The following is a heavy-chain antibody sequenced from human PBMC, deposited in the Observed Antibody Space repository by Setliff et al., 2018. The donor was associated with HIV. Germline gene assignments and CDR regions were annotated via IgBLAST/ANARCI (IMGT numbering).Heavy chain of an antibody. J-gene: IGHJ6*03. D-gene: IGHD1-1*01. CDR2: IYYSGST. CDR3: ARDWNHYFYYMDV. V-gene: IGHV4-39*07. Sequence: PSETLSLTCTVSGGSISSSSYYWGWIRQPPGKGLEWIGSIYYSGSTYYNPSLKSRVTISVDTSKNQFSLKLTSVTAADTAVYYCARDWNHYFYYMDVWGKGTTVTVSS. CDR1: GGSISSSSYY.